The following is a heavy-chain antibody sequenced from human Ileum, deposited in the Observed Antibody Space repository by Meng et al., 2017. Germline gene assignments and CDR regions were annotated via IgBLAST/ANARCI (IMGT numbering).Heavy chain of an antibody. CDR2: IGLDRVT. D-gene: IGHD1-20*01. CDR1: GFTFNNYA. V-gene: IGHV3-23*01. CDR3: ARGRNWYAYDAFDI. J-gene: IGHJ3*02. Sequence: GESLKISCAASGFTFNNYAMSWVRQAPGKGLEWVSAIGLDRVTHHSDTVKGRFTISRDHSGSPLYLQMDSLRAEDTAVYYCARGRNWYAYDAFDIWGQGTMVTVSS.